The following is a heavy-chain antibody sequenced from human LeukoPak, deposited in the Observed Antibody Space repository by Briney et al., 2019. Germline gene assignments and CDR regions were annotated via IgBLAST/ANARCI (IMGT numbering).Heavy chain of an antibody. CDR2: IWNDGSNK. CDR1: GFTFSRYG. Sequence: GGSLRLSCAPSGFTFSRYGMHWVRQAPGMRLEWVAVIWNDGSNKYYADSVKGRFTISRGNSKRMLYLQMSSLRAEDTAVYYCARDGTESYFDYWGQGTLVTVSS. J-gene: IGHJ4*02. D-gene: IGHD1-1*01. CDR3: ARDGTESYFDY. V-gene: IGHV3-33*01.